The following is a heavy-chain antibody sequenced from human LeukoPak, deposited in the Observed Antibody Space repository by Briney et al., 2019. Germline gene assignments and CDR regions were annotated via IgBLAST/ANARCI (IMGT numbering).Heavy chain of an antibody. CDR1: GFTFSSYG. V-gene: IGHV3-48*01. D-gene: IGHD6-13*01. CDR2: ISSSSTI. J-gene: IGHJ4*02. Sequence: GGSLRLSCAASGFTFSSYGMTWVRQAPGKGLEWVSYISSSSTIYYADSVKGRFTISRDNAKNTLYLQMNSLRAEDTAVYYCAKDYSNSWAVLDYWGQGTLVTVSS. CDR3: AKDYSNSWAVLDY.